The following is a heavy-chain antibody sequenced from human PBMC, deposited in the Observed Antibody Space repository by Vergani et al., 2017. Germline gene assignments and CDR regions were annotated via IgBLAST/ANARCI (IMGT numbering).Heavy chain of an antibody. V-gene: IGHV4-38-2*01. J-gene: IGHJ3*02. CDR2: IYHSGST. CDR1: GYSISSGYY. D-gene: IGHD5-18*01. CDR3: AGASGYSYGYRAFDI. Sequence: QVQLQESGPGLVKPSETLSLTCAVSGYSISSGYYWGWIRQPPGKGLEWIGSIYHSGSTYYNPSLKSRVTLSVDTSKNQFSLKLSSVTAADTAVYYCAGASGYSYGYRAFDIWGQGTMVTVSS.